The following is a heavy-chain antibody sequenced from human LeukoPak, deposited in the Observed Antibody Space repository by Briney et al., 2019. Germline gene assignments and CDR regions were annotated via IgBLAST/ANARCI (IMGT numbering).Heavy chain of an antibody. D-gene: IGHD4-23*01. Sequence: GRSLRLSCAASGFTFSSYSMNWVRQAPGKGLEWVSSISSSSSYIYYADSVKGRFTISRDNAKNSLYLQMNSLRAEDTAVYYCAKDAPLTTVVPPILADYGGQGTLVTVSS. J-gene: IGHJ4*02. CDR1: GFTFSSYS. V-gene: IGHV3-21*01. CDR3: AKDAPLTTVVPPILADY. CDR2: ISSSSSYI.